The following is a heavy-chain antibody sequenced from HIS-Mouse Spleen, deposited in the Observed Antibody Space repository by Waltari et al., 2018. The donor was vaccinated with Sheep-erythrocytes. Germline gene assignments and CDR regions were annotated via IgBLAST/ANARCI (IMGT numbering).Heavy chain of an antibody. CDR2: ISSSSSYI. Sequence: AASGCTFSSYSMNWVRQAPGKGLEWVSSISSSSSYIYYADSVKGRFTISRDNAKNSLYLQMNSLRAEDTAVYYCAREDYGDYFDYWGQGTLVTVSS. CDR3: AREDYGDYFDY. J-gene: IGHJ4*02. CDR1: GCTFSSYS. D-gene: IGHD4-17*01. V-gene: IGHV3-21*01.